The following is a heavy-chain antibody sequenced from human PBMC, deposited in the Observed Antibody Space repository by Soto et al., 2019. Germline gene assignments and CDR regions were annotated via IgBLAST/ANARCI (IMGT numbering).Heavy chain of an antibody. CDR2: INHSGST. D-gene: IGHD3-3*01. Sequence: NPSETLSLTCAVYGGSFSGYYWSWIRQPPGKGLEWIGEINHSGSTNYNPSLKSRVTISVDTSKNQFSLKLSSVTAADTAVYYCARVGYDFWSGGYYYYMDVWGKGTTVTVSS. CDR1: GGSFSGYY. CDR3: ARVGYDFWSGGYYYYMDV. V-gene: IGHV4-34*01. J-gene: IGHJ6*03.